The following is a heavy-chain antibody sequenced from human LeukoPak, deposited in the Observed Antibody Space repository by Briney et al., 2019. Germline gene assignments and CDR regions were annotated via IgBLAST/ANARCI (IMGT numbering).Heavy chain of an antibody. V-gene: IGHV3-23*01. D-gene: IGHD3-22*01. J-gene: IGHJ5*01. Sequence: EGSLRLSCAASGFTFSSYAMSWVRQAPGKGLEWVSAVSGSGTTTHNADSVEGRFSSSRDNSKNTLFLHMNSLRVDDTAVYYCAKGDDSSGRNWFDSWGQGTLVTVSS. CDR2: VSGSGTTT. CDR1: GFTFSSYA. CDR3: AKGDDSSGRNWFDS.